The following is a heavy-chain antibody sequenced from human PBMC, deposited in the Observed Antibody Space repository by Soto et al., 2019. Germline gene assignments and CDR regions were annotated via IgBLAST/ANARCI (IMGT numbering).Heavy chain of an antibody. CDR1: GYTFTGYY. CDR3: ARRPRDYPRPFDY. V-gene: IGHV1-2*02. CDR2: INPNSGGT. D-gene: IGHD4-17*01. Sequence: ASVKVSCRASGYTFTGYYMHWVRQAPGQGLEWMGWINPNSGGTNYAQKFQGRVTMTRDTSISTAYMELSRLRSDDTAVYYCARRPRDYPRPFDYGSQGTLVTVSS. J-gene: IGHJ4*02.